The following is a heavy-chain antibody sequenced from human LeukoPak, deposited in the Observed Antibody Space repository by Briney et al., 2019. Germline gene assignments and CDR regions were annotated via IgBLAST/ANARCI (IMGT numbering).Heavy chain of an antibody. V-gene: IGHV1-2*04. J-gene: IGHJ4*02. D-gene: IGHD1-26*01. CDR1: GYTFTGYY. CDR3: ARGWSGGATRYFDY. Sequence: ASVKVSCKASGYTFTGYYMHWVRQAPGQGLEWMGWINPNSGGTNYAQKFQGWVTMTRDTSISTAYMELSRLRSDDTAVYYCARGWSGGATRYFDYWGQGTLVTVSS. CDR2: INPNSGGT.